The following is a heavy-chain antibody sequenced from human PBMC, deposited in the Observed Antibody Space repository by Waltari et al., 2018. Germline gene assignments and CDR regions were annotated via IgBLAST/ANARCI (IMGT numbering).Heavy chain of an antibody. CDR2: IYHSGST. CDR3: ARDLGIAVAERSWFDP. Sequence: QVQLQESGPGLVKPSETLSLTCAVSGYSISSGYYWGWIRQPPGKGLEWIGSIYHSGSTYYHPSLKSRFTISVDTSKNQFSRKLSAVTAADTAVYYCARDLGIAVAERSWFDPWGQGTLVTVSS. CDR1: GYSISSGYY. V-gene: IGHV4-38-2*02. J-gene: IGHJ5*02. D-gene: IGHD6-19*01.